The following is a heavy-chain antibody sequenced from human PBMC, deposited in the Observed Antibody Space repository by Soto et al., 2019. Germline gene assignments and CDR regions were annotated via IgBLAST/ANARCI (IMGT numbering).Heavy chain of an antibody. J-gene: IGHJ6*02. CDR1: GFTFSSYG. V-gene: IGHV3-30*18. Sequence: QVQLVESGGGVVQPGRSLRLSCAASGFTFSSYGMHWVRQAPGKGLEWVAVISYDGSNKYYADSVKGRFTISRDNSKNTLYLQMNSLRGEDTAVYYCAKDRRVGYYSYYYYGMDVWGQGSTVTVSS. CDR3: AKDRRVGYYSYYYYGMDV. CDR2: ISYDGSNK. D-gene: IGHD3-22*01.